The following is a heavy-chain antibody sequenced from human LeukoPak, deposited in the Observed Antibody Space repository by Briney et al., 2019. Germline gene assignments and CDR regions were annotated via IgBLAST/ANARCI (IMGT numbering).Heavy chain of an antibody. Sequence: PGGSLRLSCTTSGFNFRAYWMDWVRQAPGKGLEWVANIHQHGSKENYLDSVKGRFTISRDNAKSSIYLQMNSLRAEDTAVYYCARDSDNSGYYPPRWGQGTLVTVSS. CDR3: ARDSDNSGYYPPR. V-gene: IGHV3-7*01. CDR1: GFNFRAYW. J-gene: IGHJ1*01. CDR2: IHQHGSKE. D-gene: IGHD3-22*01.